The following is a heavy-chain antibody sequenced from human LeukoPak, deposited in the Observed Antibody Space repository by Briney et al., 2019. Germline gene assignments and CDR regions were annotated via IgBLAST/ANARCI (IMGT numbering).Heavy chain of an antibody. J-gene: IGHJ4*02. CDR1: GFTFSSSG. CDR2: IRYDGRNK. CDR3: AKDRGYSYGFFDY. D-gene: IGHD5-18*01. Sequence: PGGSLRLSCAASGFTFSSSGMYWVRQAPGKGLEWVAFIRYDGRNKYYADSVKGRFTISRDNSKNTLYLQMNSLRAEDTAVYYCAKDRGYSYGFFDYWGQGTLVTVSS. V-gene: IGHV3-30*02.